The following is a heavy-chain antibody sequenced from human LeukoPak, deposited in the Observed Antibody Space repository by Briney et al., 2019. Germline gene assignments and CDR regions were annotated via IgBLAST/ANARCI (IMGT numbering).Heavy chain of an antibody. CDR1: GYTFTGYY. V-gene: IGHV1-2*02. CDR2: INPNSGGT. D-gene: IGHD1-26*01. Sequence: ASVKVSCKASGYTFTGYYMHWVRQAPGQGLEWMGWINPNSGGTNYAQKFQGRVTMTRDTSISTAYMELSRLRSDDTAVYYCARETRSAYSGSYWRYFDYWGQGTLVTVSS. CDR3: ARETRSAYSGSYWRYFDY. J-gene: IGHJ4*02.